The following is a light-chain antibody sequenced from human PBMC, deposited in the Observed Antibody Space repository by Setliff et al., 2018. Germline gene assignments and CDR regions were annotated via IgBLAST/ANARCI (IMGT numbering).Light chain of an antibody. CDR2: EVS. Sequence: QSALTQPASVSGSPGQSITISCTGTSSDVGGYNSVSWYQQHPGKAPKLMIYEVSKRPSGVPDRFSGSKSGNTASLTVSGLQAEDEADYYCSSYAGSNNYVFGTGTKV. J-gene: IGLJ1*01. CDR1: SSDVGGYNS. V-gene: IGLV2-8*01. CDR3: SSYAGSNNYV.